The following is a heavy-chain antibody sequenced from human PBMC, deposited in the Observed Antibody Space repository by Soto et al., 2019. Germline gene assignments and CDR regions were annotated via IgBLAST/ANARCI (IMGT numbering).Heavy chain of an antibody. Sequence: VSCTASGYTFTSYDINWVREGTGQGLGWMGWMNPNSGNTGYAQKFQGRVTMTRNTSISTAYMELSSLRSEDTAVYYCARGYDSSGTEMDVWGQGTTVTVSS. CDR3: ARGYDSSGTEMDV. D-gene: IGHD3-22*01. CDR1: GYTFTSYD. J-gene: IGHJ6*02. CDR2: MNPNSGNT. V-gene: IGHV1-8*01.